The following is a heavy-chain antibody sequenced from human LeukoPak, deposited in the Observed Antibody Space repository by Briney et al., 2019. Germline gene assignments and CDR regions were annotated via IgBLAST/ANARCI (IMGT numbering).Heavy chain of an antibody. CDR3: ARSSGTGTFSY. V-gene: IGHV4-39*02. CDR2: VYYGRSP. CDR1: GDSISRSTYY. D-gene: IGHD6-25*01. J-gene: IGHJ4*02. Sequence: SETLSLTCTVSGDSISRSTYYWAWIRQPPGKGLEWIGSVYYGRSPYFNPSLESRATISVDTSKNHFSLKMSSVTAADTAVYCCARSSGTGTFSYWGQGTLVTVSS.